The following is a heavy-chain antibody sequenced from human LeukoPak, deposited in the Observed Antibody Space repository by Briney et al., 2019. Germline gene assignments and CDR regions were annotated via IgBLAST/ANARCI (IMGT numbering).Heavy chain of an antibody. CDR3: ETVGNNGGYNTIDH. CDR1: GDLNSRNKAF. D-gene: IGHD5-24*01. J-gene: IGHJ4*02. Sequence: NASETLSLTCTVSGDLNSRNKAFVGWIRQPPGKGLEWIGSIYYSGNTYYNPSLKSRLTIAVDTSRNQFSLKMSSVTAADTAVYYCETVGNNGGYNTIDHWGQGTLVTVSS. CDR2: IYYSGNT. V-gene: IGHV4-39*01.